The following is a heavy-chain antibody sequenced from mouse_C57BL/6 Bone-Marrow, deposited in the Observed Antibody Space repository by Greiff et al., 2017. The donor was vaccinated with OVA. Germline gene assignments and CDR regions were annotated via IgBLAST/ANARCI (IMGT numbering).Heavy chain of an antibody. CDR3: TTWRFYSLYAMDY. V-gene: IGHV14-4*01. CDR1: GFNIKDDY. D-gene: IGHD2-3*01. J-gene: IGHJ4*01. CDR2: IDPENGDT. Sequence: EVKLMESGAELVRPGASVKLSCTASGFNIKDDYMHWVKQRPEQGLEWIGWIDPENGDTEYASKFQGKATITADTSSNTAYLQLSSLTSEDTAVYYCTTWRFYSLYAMDYWGQGTSVTVSS.